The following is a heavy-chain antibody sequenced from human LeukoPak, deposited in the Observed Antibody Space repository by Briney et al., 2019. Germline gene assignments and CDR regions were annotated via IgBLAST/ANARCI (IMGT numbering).Heavy chain of an antibody. CDR3: ARVAHYDSSGYSQDAFDI. V-gene: IGHV4-59*01. CDR2: IYYSGST. CDR1: GGSISSYY. D-gene: IGHD3-22*01. Sequence: SETLSLTCTVSGGSISSYYWSWIRQPPGKGLEWSGYIYYSGSTNYNPSLKSRVTISVDTSKNQFSLKLSSVTAADTAVYYCARVAHYDSSGYSQDAFDIWGQGTMVTVSS. J-gene: IGHJ3*02.